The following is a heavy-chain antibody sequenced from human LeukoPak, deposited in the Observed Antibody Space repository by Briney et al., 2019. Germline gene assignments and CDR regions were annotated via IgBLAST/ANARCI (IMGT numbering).Heavy chain of an antibody. Sequence: PGGSLRLSCAASGFTFSSYEMNWVRRAPGKGVEWVPYISSSGSTIYYADSVKGRFTISRDNAKKSLYLQMDSLRAEDTAVYYCAQAAVVMNPTDYWGQGTLVTVSS. J-gene: IGHJ4*02. D-gene: IGHD6-13*01. V-gene: IGHV3-48*03. CDR3: AQAAVVMNPTDY. CDR2: ISSSGSTI. CDR1: GFTFSSYE.